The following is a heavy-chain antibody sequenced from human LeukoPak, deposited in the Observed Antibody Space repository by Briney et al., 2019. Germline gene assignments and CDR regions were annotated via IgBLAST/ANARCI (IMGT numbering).Heavy chain of an antibody. CDR1: GGSISSGGYY. D-gene: IGHD2-2*01. CDR2: IYVSGST. CDR3: AYQRGYYSYMGV. V-gene: IGHV4-39*01. Sequence: SQTLSLTCTVSGGSISSGGYYWGWIRQPPGKGLEWMGSIYVSGSTYYNPSLKSRVTISIDTSKNQFSLKLSSVTAADTAVYYCAYQRGYYSYMGVWGKGTTVTVSS. J-gene: IGHJ6*03.